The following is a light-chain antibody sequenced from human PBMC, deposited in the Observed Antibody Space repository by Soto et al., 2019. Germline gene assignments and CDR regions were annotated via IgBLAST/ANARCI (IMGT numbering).Light chain of an antibody. J-gene: IGKJ1*01. CDR1: QSVSRN. CDR2: DAS. V-gene: IGKV3-15*01. CDR3: QQYNNWLWT. Sequence: EIVMTQSPATLSVSPGERVTLSCRASQSVSRNVAWYQQKPGQAPRLLIHDASTRATGISVRFSGSGSGTEFTLTISSLQSEDFAVYYCQQYNNWLWTFGQGTKVEIK.